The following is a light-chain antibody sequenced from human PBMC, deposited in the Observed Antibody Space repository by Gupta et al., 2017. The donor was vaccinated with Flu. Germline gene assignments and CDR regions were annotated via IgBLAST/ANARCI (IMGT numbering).Light chain of an antibody. CDR3: MQTSHRPYT. J-gene: IGKJ2*01. Sequence: DVVMTQSPLSLPVTPGQPASISCRSSESLIHSDGNTYLNWFQQRPGQSPRRLIYKVSNRDPGVPDRFSGSWSGTDFTLKISRVEPEDVGVYYCMQTSHRPYTFGQGTNLEIK. CDR2: KVS. V-gene: IGKV2-30*02. CDR1: ESLIHSDGNTY.